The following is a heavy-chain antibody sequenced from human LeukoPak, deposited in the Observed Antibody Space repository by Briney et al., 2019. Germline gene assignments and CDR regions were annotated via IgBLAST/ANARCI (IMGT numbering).Heavy chain of an antibody. Sequence: SETLSLTCAVYGGSFSGYYWSWIRQPPGKGLEWIGEINHSGSTNYNPSLKSRVTISVDTSKNQFSLKLSSVTAADTAVYYCARGRDYYDSSGYYCDFDYWGQGTLVTVSS. V-gene: IGHV4-34*01. D-gene: IGHD3-22*01. CDR2: INHSGST. CDR1: GGSFSGYY. CDR3: ARGRDYYDSSGYYCDFDY. J-gene: IGHJ4*02.